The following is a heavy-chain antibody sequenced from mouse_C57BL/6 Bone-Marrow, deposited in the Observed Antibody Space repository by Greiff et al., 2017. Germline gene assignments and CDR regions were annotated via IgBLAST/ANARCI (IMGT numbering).Heavy chain of an antibody. D-gene: IGHD2-2*01. CDR2: ILPGSGST. CDR3: ARLRTLLWLRRDYFDY. V-gene: IGHV1-9*01. Sequence: QVQLQQSGAELMKPGASVKLSCKATGYTFTGYWIEWVKQRPGHGLEWIGEILPGSGSTNYNEKFKGKAKFTADTSSNTAYMQLSSLTTEDSAIYYCARLRTLLWLRRDYFDYWGQGTTLTVSS. J-gene: IGHJ2*01. CDR1: GYTFTGYW.